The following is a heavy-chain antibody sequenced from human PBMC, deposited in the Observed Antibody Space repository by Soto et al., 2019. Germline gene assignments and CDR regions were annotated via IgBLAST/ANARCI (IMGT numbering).Heavy chain of an antibody. Sequence: GGSLRLSCAASGFTVSSNYMSWVRQAPGKGLEWVSVIYSGGSTYYADSVKGRFTISRDNSKNTLYLQMNSLRAEDTAVYYCAREAATVTKFSYYYYYGMDVWGQGTTVTVS. CDR3: AREAATVTKFSYYYYYGMDV. V-gene: IGHV3-53*01. J-gene: IGHJ6*02. CDR1: GFTVSSNY. D-gene: IGHD4-4*01. CDR2: IYSGGST.